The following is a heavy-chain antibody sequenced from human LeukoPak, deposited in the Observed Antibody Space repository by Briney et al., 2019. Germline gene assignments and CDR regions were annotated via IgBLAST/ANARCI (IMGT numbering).Heavy chain of an antibody. J-gene: IGHJ4*02. D-gene: IGHD6-19*01. CDR1: GESLNSYY. Sequence: SETLSLTCAGYGESLNSYYWSWVRQPPGEGLEWIGEIYESGTTEYNPSLKSRVTISMVPSKQQFSLKLTSVTAADTAIYYCARLPDVSGWPFDYWGQGILVTVSS. CDR3: ARLPDVSGWPFDY. V-gene: IGHV4-34*01. CDR2: IYESGTT.